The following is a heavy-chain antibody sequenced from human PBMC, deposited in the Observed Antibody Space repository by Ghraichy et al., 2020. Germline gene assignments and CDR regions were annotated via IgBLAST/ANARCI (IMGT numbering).Heavy chain of an antibody. CDR1: GFTFSSYG. V-gene: IGHV3-30*02. Sequence: GGSLRLSCAASGFTFSSYGMHWVRQAPGKGLEWVAFIRYDGSNKYYADSVKGRFTISRDNSKNTLYLQMNSLRAEDTAVYYCARGYCSGGSCQPFDYWGQGTLVTVSS. CDR2: IRYDGSNK. J-gene: IGHJ4*02. CDR3: ARGYCSGGSCQPFDY. D-gene: IGHD2-15*01.